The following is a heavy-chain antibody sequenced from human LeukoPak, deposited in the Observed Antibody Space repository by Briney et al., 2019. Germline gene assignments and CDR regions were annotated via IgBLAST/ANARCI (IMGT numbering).Heavy chain of an antibody. J-gene: IGHJ5*02. CDR2: IYHSGST. Sequence: SETLSLTCTVSGYSISSGYYWGWIRQPPGKGLEWIGSIYHSGSTYYNPSLKSRVTISVDTSKNQFSLKLSSVTAADTAVYYCAREVRITMIVVVIQNWFDPWGRGTLVTASS. D-gene: IGHD3-22*01. V-gene: IGHV4-38-2*02. CDR1: GYSISSGYY. CDR3: AREVRITMIVVVIQNWFDP.